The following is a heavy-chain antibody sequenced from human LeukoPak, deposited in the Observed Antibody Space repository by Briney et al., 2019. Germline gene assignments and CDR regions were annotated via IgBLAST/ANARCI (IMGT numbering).Heavy chain of an antibody. J-gene: IGHJ5*02. CDR1: GYTFTSYD. CDR2: MNPNSGNT. CDR3: ARSRSLTGFVRNWFDP. D-gene: IGHD3-9*01. V-gene: IGHV1-8*01. Sequence: ASVKVSCKASGYTFTSYDINWVRQATGQGLEWMGWMNPNSGNTGYAQKFQGRVTMTRNTSISTAYMELSSLRSEHTAVYYCARSRSLTGFVRNWFDPWGQGTLVTVSS.